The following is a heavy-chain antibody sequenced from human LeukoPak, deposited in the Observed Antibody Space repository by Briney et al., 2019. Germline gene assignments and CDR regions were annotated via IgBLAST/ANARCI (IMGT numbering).Heavy chain of an antibody. CDR2: IIPIFGTA. CDR3: ASVVVAATHHYFDY. J-gene: IGHJ4*02. V-gene: IGHV1-69*06. D-gene: IGHD2-15*01. CDR1: GGTFSSYA. Sequence: SVKVSCKASGGTFSSYAISWVRQAPGQGLEWMGGIIPIFGTANYAQKFQGRVTITADKSTSTAYMELSSLRSEDTAVYYCASVVVAATHHYFDYWGQGTLVTVSS.